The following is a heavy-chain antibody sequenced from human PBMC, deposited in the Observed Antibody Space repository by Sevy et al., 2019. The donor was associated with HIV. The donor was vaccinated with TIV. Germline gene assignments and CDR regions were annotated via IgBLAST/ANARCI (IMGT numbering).Heavy chain of an antibody. D-gene: IGHD5-18*01. CDR3: ASGYSYGPYYFDY. CDR1: GYTFTGYY. Sequence: ASVKVSCKASGYTFTGYYMHWVRQAPGQELEWMGWINPNSGGTNYARKFQGRVTMTRDTSISTAYMELSRLRSDDTAVYYCASGYSYGPYYFDYWGQGTLVTVSS. J-gene: IGHJ4*02. V-gene: IGHV1-2*02. CDR2: INPNSGGT.